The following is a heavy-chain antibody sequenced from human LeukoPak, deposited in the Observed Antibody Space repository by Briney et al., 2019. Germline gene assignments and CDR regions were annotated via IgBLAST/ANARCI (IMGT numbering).Heavy chain of an antibody. CDR3: ARERDYDYVWGSYRYNENWFDP. D-gene: IGHD3-16*02. V-gene: IGHV1-69*13. J-gene: IGHJ5*02. Sequence: SVKVSCKASGGTFSSYAISWVRQAPGQGLEWMGGIIPIFGTANYAQKFQGRVTITADESTSTAYMELSSLRSEDTAVYYCARERDYDYVWGSYRYNENWFDPWGQGTLVTVSS. CDR2: IIPIFGTA. CDR1: GGTFSSYA.